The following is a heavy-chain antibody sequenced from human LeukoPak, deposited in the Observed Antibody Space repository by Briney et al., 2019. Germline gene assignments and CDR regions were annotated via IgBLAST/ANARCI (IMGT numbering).Heavy chain of an antibody. V-gene: IGHV4-34*01. CDR2: INHSGST. J-gene: IGHJ3*02. CDR1: GGSFSGYY. CDR3: ARVRAAGSFDI. Sequence: SETLSLTCTVYGGSFSGYYWTWIRQPPGKGLEWIGEINHSGSTNYNPSLKSRVTISVDTSRNQFSLILTSVTAADTAVYFCARVRAAGSFDIWGQGTMVTVSS.